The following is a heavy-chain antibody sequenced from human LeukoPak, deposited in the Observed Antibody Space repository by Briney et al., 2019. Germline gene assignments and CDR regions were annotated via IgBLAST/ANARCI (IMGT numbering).Heavy chain of an antibody. CDR1: VGSISSYY. Sequence: PSETLSLTCTVSVGSISSYYWSWIRQPPGKGLEWIGYIYYSGSTNYNPSHKSRVTISVDTSKNQFSLKLSSVTAADPAVYYCARGSDVWGKGTTVTVSS. J-gene: IGHJ6*04. V-gene: IGHV4-59*01. CDR2: IYYSGST. CDR3: ARGSDV.